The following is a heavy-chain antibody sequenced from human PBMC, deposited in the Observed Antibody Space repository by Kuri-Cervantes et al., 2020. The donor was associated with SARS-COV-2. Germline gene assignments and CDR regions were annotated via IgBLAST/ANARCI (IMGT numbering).Heavy chain of an antibody. CDR1: GFRFSSYG. CDR2: ISHDGNNK. V-gene: IGHV3-30*18. D-gene: IGHD2-2*01. J-gene: IGHJ6*02. Sequence: GESLKTSCAASGFRFSSYGMHWVRQAPGKGLEWVAVISHDGNNKYYADSVKGRFTISRDNYKNTLYLQMNSLRAEDTAVYYCAKDQDLVVVPPAMFGMDVWGQGTTVTVSS. CDR3: AKDQDLVVVPPAMFGMDV.